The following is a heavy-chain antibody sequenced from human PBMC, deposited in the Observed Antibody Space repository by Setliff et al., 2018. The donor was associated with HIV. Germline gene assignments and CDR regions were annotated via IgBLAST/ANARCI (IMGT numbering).Heavy chain of an antibody. CDR3: ARGFSVYSSSDPLLNWFDP. Sequence: ASVKVSCKASGYTFTSSGISWVRQAPGQGLEWMGWISAYNGNTNYAQKLQGRITMTTDPSTSTAYMDLRSLRSDDTAVYYCARGFSVYSSSDPLLNWFDPWGQGTLVTVSS. V-gene: IGHV1-18*01. CDR2: ISAYNGNT. J-gene: IGHJ5*02. D-gene: IGHD6-6*01. CDR1: GYTFTSSG.